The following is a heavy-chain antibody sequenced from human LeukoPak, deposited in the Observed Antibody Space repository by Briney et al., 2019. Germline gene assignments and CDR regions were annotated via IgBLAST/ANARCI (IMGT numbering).Heavy chain of an antibody. D-gene: IGHD3-16*01. J-gene: IGHJ4*02. CDR3: ARDLGGPFDY. V-gene: IGHV4-59*01. CDR1: GGSISSYY. CDR2: IYYSGST. Sequence: SETLSLTCTVSGGSISSYYWSWIRQPPGRGLEWIGYIYYSGSTNYNPSLKSRVTISVDTSKNQFSLKLSSVTAADTAVYYCARDLGGPFDYWGQGTLVTVSS.